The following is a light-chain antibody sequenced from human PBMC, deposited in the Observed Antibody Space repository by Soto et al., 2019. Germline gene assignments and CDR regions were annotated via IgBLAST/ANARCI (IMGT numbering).Light chain of an antibody. Sequence: AIQMTQSPSSLSASVGDRVTITCRASQGIKNDLGWYQQKPGKAPKLLIYPASSLQSGVPSRFSGSGSGTDFPLTISSLQPEDFATYYCLQDYDYPLTFGQGTKVEIK. CDR1: QGIKND. CDR2: PAS. V-gene: IGKV1-6*01. J-gene: IGKJ1*01. CDR3: LQDYDYPLT.